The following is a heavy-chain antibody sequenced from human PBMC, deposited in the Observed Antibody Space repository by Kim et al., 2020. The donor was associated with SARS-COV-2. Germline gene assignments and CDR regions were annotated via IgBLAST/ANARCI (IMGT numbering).Heavy chain of an antibody. CDR1: GYIFSHYG. V-gene: IGHV1-18*01. CDR3: ARGTMVRGDTSPAVY. CDR2: ISGSSGDR. Sequence: ASVKVSCKPSGYIFSHYGIIWVRQAPGQGLQWLGWISGSSGDRNYAQNVQGRVTMTTDTSTSTAYLELKSLRSDVTATYYCARGTMVRGDTSPAVYWGQGTLLTVSS. J-gene: IGHJ4*02. D-gene: IGHD3-10*01.